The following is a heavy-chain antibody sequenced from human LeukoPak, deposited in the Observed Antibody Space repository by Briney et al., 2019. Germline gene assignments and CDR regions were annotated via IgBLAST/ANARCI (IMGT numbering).Heavy chain of an antibody. CDR3: AREVRGVDLDY. D-gene: IGHD3-10*01. CDR1: GGSISSYY. Sequence: PSETLSLTCTVSGGSISSYYWSWIRQPPGKGLEWIGYIYYSGSTNYNPSLKSRVTISVDTSKNQFSLKLSSVTAADTAVYYCAREVRGVDLDYWGQGTLVTVSS. CDR2: IYYSGST. V-gene: IGHV4-59*12. J-gene: IGHJ4*02.